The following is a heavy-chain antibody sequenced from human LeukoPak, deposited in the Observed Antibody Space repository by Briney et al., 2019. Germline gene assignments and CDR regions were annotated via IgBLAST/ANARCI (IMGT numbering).Heavy chain of an antibody. CDR2: INPNSGGT. J-gene: IGHJ5*02. CDR3: ARVMGYSSSWHGWFDP. CDR1: GYTFTGYY. D-gene: IGHD6-13*01. Sequence: ASVKVSCKASGYTFTGYYMHWVRQAPGQGLEWMGWINPNSGGTNYAQKFQGRVTMTRDTSISTAYMELSRLRSDDTAVYYCARVMGYSSSWHGWFDPWGQGTLVTVSS. V-gene: IGHV1-2*02.